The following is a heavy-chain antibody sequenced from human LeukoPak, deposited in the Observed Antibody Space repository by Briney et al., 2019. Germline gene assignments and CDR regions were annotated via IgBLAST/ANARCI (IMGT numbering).Heavy chain of an antibody. Sequence: GASVKVSCKASGYTFNSYDINWVRQAPGQGLEWMGWMNPNSGNTGYAQKFQGRVTMTRNASISTAHMVLSSLRSEDTAVYYCARGQGSHGQQLGDYWGQGTLVTVSS. D-gene: IGHD6-13*01. CDR2: MNPNSGNT. CDR1: GYTFNSYD. CDR3: ARGQGSHGQQLGDY. J-gene: IGHJ4*02. V-gene: IGHV1-8*01.